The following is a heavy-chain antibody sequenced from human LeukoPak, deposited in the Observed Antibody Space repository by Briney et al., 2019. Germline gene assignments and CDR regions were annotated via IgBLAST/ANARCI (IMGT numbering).Heavy chain of an antibody. V-gene: IGHV4-38-2*02. CDR2: IYYSGST. Sequence: SETLSLTCTVSGYSISSGYYWGWIRPPPGKGLEWIGSIYYSGSTYYNPSLKSRVTISVDTSKNQFSLKLSSVTAADTAVYYCAREGPISMIVGYHPRTNAFDIWGQGTMVTVSS. D-gene: IGHD3-22*01. CDR3: AREGPISMIVGYHPRTNAFDI. J-gene: IGHJ3*02. CDR1: GYSISSGYY.